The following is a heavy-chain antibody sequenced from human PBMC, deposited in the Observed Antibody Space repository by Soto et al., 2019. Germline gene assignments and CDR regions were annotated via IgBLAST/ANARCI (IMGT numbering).Heavy chain of an antibody. D-gene: IGHD3-16*01. CDR2: TSYDGSNN. Sequence: QVQLVESGGGVGQPGTSLRLSCVGSGFTFRSYVIHWVRQAPGKGLEWVALTSYDGSNNFYGDSVKGRFTISRHNSRNTVELQMDSLRFEDTALYYCARWGTTGGLDVWGQRTLVSVSS. J-gene: IGHJ4*02. V-gene: IGHV3-33*05. CDR1: GFTFRSYV. CDR3: ARWGTTGGLDV.